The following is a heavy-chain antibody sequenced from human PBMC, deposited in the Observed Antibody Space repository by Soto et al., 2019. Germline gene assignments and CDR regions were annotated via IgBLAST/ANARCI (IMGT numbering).Heavy chain of an antibody. D-gene: IGHD2-2*01. CDR1: GGSFSGYY. J-gene: IGHJ5*02. CDR2: INHRGST. V-gene: IGHV4-34*01. CDR3: ARDGFCTSTTRRVGNWLDP. Sequence: QVQLQQWGAGLLKPSETLSLTCVVYGGSFSGYYWSWIRQSPGKGLEWIGGINHRGSTNYNPSLESRVTISVDTSKNQFSLKLPSVTAADTAMYYCARDGFCTSTTRRVGNWLDPCGQGTLVTVSS.